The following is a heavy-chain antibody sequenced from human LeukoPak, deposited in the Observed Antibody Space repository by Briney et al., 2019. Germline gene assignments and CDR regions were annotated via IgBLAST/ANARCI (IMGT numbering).Heavy chain of an antibody. J-gene: IGHJ4*02. CDR1: GFTFSSYA. CDR3: AKDREPRRRSIAVAPIFDY. Sequence: GGSLRLSCAASGFTFSSYAMSWVRQAPGKGLEWVSGISGSSGSTYYADSVKGRFTISRDNSKNTLYLQMNSLRAEDTAVYYCAKDREPRRRSIAVAPIFDYWGQGTLVTVSS. CDR2: ISGSSGST. D-gene: IGHD6-19*01. V-gene: IGHV3-23*01.